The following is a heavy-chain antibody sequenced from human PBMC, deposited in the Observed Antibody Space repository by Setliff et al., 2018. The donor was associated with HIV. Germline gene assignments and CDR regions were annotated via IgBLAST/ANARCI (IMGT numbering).Heavy chain of an antibody. V-gene: IGHV4-59*11. CDR2: IYYSGGT. CDR3: ARDRGSSYYYSYYMDV. D-gene: IGHD6-6*01. CDR1: GGYISSHY. J-gene: IGHJ6*03. Sequence: PSETLSLTCTVSGGYISSHYWSWIRQPPGKGLEWIGYIYYSGGTNYNPSLKSRVTISVDTSKNQFSLKLSSVTAADTAVYYCARDRGSSYYYSYYMDVWGKGTTVTVSS.